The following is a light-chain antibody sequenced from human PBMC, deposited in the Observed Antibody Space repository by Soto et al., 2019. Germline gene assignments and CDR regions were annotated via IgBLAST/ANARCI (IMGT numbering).Light chain of an antibody. J-gene: IGKJ4*01. CDR1: QDIRSW. CDR2: AAT. CDR3: QQANSFPLT. Sequence: DIQMTQSPSYVSASVGDRVSITCRASQDIRSWLAWYQQRPGEAPKLLIYAATILQSGVPSRFSGSGSGTTFTLTINNLQPEDFASYFCQQANSFPLTLGGGTKVDIK. V-gene: IGKV1-12*01.